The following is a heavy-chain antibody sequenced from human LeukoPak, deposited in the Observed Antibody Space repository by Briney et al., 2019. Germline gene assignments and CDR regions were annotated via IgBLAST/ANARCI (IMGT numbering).Heavy chain of an antibody. D-gene: IGHD2-2*01. Sequence: SVKVSCKASGGTFSSYAISWVRQAPGQGLEWMGGIIPIFGTANYAQKFQGRVTITADESTSTAYMELSSLRSDDTAVYHCARAGCSTTSCYLGWFDPWGQGILVTVSS. CDR1: GGTFSSYA. CDR3: ARAGCSTTSCYLGWFDP. J-gene: IGHJ5*02. V-gene: IGHV1-69*13. CDR2: IIPIFGTA.